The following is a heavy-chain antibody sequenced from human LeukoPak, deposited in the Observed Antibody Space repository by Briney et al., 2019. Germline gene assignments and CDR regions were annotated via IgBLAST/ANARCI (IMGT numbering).Heavy chain of an antibody. D-gene: IGHD3-3*01. CDR1: GGSISSSSYY. CDR3: ARALVEDYFDY. Sequence: PSETLSLTCTVSGGSISSSSYYWGWIRQPPGKGLEWIGSIYYSGSTYYNPSLKSRVTISVDTSKNQFSLKLSSVTAADTAVYYCARALVEDYFDYWGQGTLVTVSS. J-gene: IGHJ4*02. V-gene: IGHV4-39*07. CDR2: IYYSGST.